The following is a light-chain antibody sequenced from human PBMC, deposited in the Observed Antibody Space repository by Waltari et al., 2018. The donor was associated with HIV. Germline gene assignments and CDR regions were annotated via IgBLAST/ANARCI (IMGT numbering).Light chain of an antibody. CDR2: GAS. Sequence: DIQMTQSPSSLSASAGDRVTITCQASQDISNYLNWYQQKPGKAPKLLIYGASNLATGVPSRFSGSGSGTDFTFTISSLQPEDIATYYCQQYDNLPITFGQGTRLEIK. CDR3: QQYDNLPIT. V-gene: IGKV1-33*01. J-gene: IGKJ5*01. CDR1: QDISNY.